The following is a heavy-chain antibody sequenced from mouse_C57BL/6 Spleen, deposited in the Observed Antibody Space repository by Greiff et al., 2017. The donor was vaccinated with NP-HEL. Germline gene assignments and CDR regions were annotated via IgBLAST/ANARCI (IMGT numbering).Heavy chain of an antibody. Sequence: VQLQQSGTELVKPGASVKLSCKASGYTFTSYWMHWVKQRPGQGLEWIGNINPSNGGTNYNEKFKSKATLTVDKSSSTAYMQLSSLTSEDSAVYYCARPHYYGSSLYYFDYWGQGTTLTVSS. V-gene: IGHV1-53*01. D-gene: IGHD1-1*01. CDR1: GYTFTSYW. CDR2: INPSNGGT. CDR3: ARPHYYGSSLYYFDY. J-gene: IGHJ2*01.